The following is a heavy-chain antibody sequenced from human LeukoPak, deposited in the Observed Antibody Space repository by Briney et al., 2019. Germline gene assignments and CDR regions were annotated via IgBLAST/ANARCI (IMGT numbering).Heavy chain of an antibody. V-gene: IGHV1-46*01. CDR2: INPSGGST. CDR3: ARDGGLDYDFWTRNWFDP. J-gene: IGHJ5*02. D-gene: IGHD3-3*01. Sequence: ASVKVSCKASGYTFTSYCMHWVRQAPGQGLEWMGIINPSGGSTSYAQKFQGRVTMTRDTSTSTVYMELSSLRSEDTAVYYCARDGGLDYDFWTRNWFDPWGQGTLVTVSS. CDR1: GYTFTSYC.